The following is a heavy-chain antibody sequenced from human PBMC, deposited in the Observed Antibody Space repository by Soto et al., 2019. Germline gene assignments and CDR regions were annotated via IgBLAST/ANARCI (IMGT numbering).Heavy chain of an antibody. Sequence: QVQLVESGGGVVQPGRSLRLSCAASGFTFDTYGMHWVRQAPGKGLEWVAVISYDGSNRYYADSVKGRFTISRDNSQKSEYLQMNSLRTDDTAVYYCPNDYIVAAAPDYWGQGTLVTVSS. CDR2: ISYDGSNR. D-gene: IGHD2-2*01. J-gene: IGHJ4*02. V-gene: IGHV3-30*18. CDR1: GFTFDTYG. CDR3: PNDYIVAAAPDY.